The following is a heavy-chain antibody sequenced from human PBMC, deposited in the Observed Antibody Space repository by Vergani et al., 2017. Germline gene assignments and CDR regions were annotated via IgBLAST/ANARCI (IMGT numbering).Heavy chain of an antibody. D-gene: IGHD6-6*01. V-gene: IGHV4-61*02. CDR2: IYTSGIT. CDR3: GREAVAARYYYYGMDV. J-gene: IGHJ6*02. CDR1: GGSISSGSYY. Sequence: QVQLQESGPGLVKPSQTLSLTCTVSGGSISSGSYYWSWIRQPAGKGLEWIGRIYTSGITNYNPSLTSRVTLAIDTHKNQFSLRLSSVTAADTAVYYCGREAVAARYYYYGMDVWGQGTTVTGSS.